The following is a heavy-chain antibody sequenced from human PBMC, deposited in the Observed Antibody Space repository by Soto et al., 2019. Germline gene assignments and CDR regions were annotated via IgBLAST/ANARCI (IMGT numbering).Heavy chain of an antibody. Sequence: ASVKVSCKASGYSFTDHYIHWVRQAPGQGLEWMGWVNPNTGGTNYAQKFQGRVTITADESTSTAYMELSSLRSEDTAVYYCARNVGDGYNYFYWGQGTLVTVSS. D-gene: IGHD5-12*01. J-gene: IGHJ4*02. V-gene: IGHV1-2*02. CDR1: GYSFTDHY. CDR2: VNPNTGGT. CDR3: ARNVGDGYNYFY.